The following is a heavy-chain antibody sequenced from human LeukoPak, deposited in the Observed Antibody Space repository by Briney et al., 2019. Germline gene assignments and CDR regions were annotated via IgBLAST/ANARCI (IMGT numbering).Heavy chain of an antibody. V-gene: IGHV4-59*01. CDR1: GGSISSYY. Sequence: SETLSLTCTVPGGSISSYYWSWIRQPPGKGLEWIGYIYYSGSTNYNPSLKSRVTISVDTSRNQFSLKLSSVTAADTAAYYCATSLGYCSSTSCSLTFDYWGQGTLVTVSS. J-gene: IGHJ4*02. CDR3: ATSLGYCSSTSCSLTFDY. D-gene: IGHD2-2*01. CDR2: IYYSGST.